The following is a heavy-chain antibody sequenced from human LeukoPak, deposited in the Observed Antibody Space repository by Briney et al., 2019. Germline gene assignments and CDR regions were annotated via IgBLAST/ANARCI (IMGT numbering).Heavy chain of an antibody. D-gene: IGHD3-10*01. CDR1: GYSISSGYY. Sequence: SETLSLTCAVSGYSISSGYYWGWIRLPPGKGLEWIGSIYHSGSTYYNPSLKSRVTISVDTSKNQFSLKLSSVTAADTAVYYCAKIGYYYGPDYWGQGTLVTVSS. J-gene: IGHJ4*02. V-gene: IGHV4-38-2*01. CDR2: IYHSGST. CDR3: AKIGYYYGPDY.